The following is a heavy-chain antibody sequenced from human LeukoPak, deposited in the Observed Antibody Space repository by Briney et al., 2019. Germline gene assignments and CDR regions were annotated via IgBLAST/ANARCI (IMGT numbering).Heavy chain of an antibody. D-gene: IGHD6-19*01. CDR2: ISWDSGSI. J-gene: IGHJ4*02. V-gene: IGHV3-9*01. CDR3: AKVAAGAFDY. CDR1: GFTFDDYA. Sequence: PGRSLRLSCAASGFTFDDYAMHWVRQAPGKGLEWVSGISWDSGSIGYADSVKGRFTISRDNAKNSLYLQMNSLRAEDTALYYCAKVAAGAFDYWGQGTLVTVSS.